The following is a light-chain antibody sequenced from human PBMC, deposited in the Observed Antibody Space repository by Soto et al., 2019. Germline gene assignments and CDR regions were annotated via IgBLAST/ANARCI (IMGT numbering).Light chain of an antibody. CDR3: QQYGTSPFP. CDR1: QSVSSY. V-gene: IGKV3-20*01. J-gene: IGKJ3*01. Sequence: EIVLTQSPATLSLSPGERATLSCRASQSVSSYLAWYQQRPGQAPRLLIYGASSRATGIPDRFSGRGSGTDFTLTISRLEPEDFAVYYCQQYGTSPFPFGPGTKVDIK. CDR2: GAS.